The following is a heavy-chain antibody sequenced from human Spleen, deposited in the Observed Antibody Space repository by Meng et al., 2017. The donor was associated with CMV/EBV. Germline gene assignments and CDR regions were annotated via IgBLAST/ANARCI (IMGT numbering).Heavy chain of an antibody. Sequence: GSLRLSCTASGGSISSYYWSWIRQPPGKGLEWIGYIYYSGSTNYNPSLKSRVTKSVDTSKNQFSLKLSSVTAADTAVYYCPRGSLFTGPTDYWGQGTLVTVSS. J-gene: IGHJ4*02. V-gene: IGHV4-59*12. D-gene: IGHD1-1*01. CDR2: IYYSGST. CDR3: PRGSLFTGPTDY. CDR1: GGSISSYY.